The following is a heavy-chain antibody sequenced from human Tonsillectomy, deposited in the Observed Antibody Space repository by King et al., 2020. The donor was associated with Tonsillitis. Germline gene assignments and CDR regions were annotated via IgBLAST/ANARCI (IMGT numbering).Heavy chain of an antibody. Sequence: VQLVESGGGLVQPGGSLRLSCAASGFTFSSYWMSWVRQAPGKGLEWVANIKQDGSVKYYVDSVKGRFTISRDNAKNSLYLQMNSLRAEDTAVYYCARVAGGYYFDYWGQGTLVTVSS. D-gene: IGHD6-19*01. V-gene: IGHV3-7*03. CDR2: IKQDGSVK. CDR1: GFTFSSYW. J-gene: IGHJ4*02. CDR3: ARVAGGYYFDY.